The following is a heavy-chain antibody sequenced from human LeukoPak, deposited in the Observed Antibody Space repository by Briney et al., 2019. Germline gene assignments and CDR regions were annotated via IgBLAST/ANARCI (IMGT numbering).Heavy chain of an antibody. V-gene: IGHV4-39*01. CDR1: GGSISSSSYY. Sequence: SETLSLTCTVSGGSISSSSYYWGWIRQPPGKGLEWIGSIYYSGSTYYNPSLKSRVTISVDTSKNQFSLKLSSVTAADTAVYYCARRDCSGGGCYSSGHWFDPWGQGTLVTVSS. CDR2: IYYSGST. D-gene: IGHD2-15*01. CDR3: ARRDCSGGGCYSSGHWFDP. J-gene: IGHJ5*02.